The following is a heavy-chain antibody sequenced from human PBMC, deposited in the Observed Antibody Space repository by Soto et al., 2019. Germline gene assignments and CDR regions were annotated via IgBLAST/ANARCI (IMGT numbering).Heavy chain of an antibody. V-gene: IGHV3-33*01. CDR3: ARAAYGDYDVLFDY. CDR2: IWYDGSNK. D-gene: IGHD4-17*01. CDR1: GFTFSSYG. J-gene: IGHJ4*02. Sequence: QVQLVESGGGVVQPGRSLRLSCAASGFTFSSYGMHWVRQAPGKGLEWVAVIWYDGSNKYYADSVKGRFTISRDNSKNTLYLQMNSLRAEDTAVYYWARAAYGDYDVLFDYWGQGTLVTVSS.